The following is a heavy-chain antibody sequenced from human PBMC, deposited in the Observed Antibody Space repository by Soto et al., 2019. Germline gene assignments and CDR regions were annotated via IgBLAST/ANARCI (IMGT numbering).Heavy chain of an antibody. CDR1: GGTFISYS. J-gene: IGHJ6*02. Sequence: QVQLVQSGAEMKKPGSSVTVSCKVFGGTFISYSFSWVRQAPGQGPEGMGGIIPIFGTPNYAQKFPGRVTITADGSTSTADMELSSLRSGDTAVYYCAGGVWRGYSEYYYGMDVWGQGTTVTVSS. CDR3: AGGVWRGYSEYYYGMDV. CDR2: IIPIFGTP. V-gene: IGHV1-69*01. D-gene: IGHD3-3*01.